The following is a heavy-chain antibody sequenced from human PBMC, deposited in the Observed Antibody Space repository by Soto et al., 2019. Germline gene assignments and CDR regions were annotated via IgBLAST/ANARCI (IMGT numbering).Heavy chain of an antibody. V-gene: IGHV3-74*01. Sequence: EVHLVESGGGLVQPGGSLRLSCAASGFTFSSYWMHGVRQAPGKGLVWVSRINRDGSRTDYADSVKGRFAVSRDNAKNTVFLQINSLSAEDTAVYYCARGASGSYYVDYWGQGTLVTVSS. CDR2: INRDGSRT. CDR1: GFTFSSYW. J-gene: IGHJ4*02. CDR3: ARGASGSYYVDY. D-gene: IGHD1-26*01.